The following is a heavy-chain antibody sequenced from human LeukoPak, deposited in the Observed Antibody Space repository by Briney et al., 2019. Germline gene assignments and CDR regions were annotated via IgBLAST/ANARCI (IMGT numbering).Heavy chain of an antibody. CDR2: INPTGGST. CDR1: GYTFTSYY. D-gene: IGHD1-26*01. Sequence: ASVKVSCTASGYTFTSYYMHWVRQAPGQGLEWMGLINPTGGSTGYAQKFQGRVTMTRDMSPSTDYMELSSLRAEDTAIYYCARDNSVGDNAWWFDPWGQGTLVTVSS. V-gene: IGHV1-46*01. J-gene: IGHJ5*02. CDR3: ARDNSVGDNAWWFDP.